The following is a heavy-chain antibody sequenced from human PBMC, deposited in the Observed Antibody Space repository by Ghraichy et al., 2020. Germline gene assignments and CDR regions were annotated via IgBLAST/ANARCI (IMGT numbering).Heavy chain of an antibody. CDR2: IYTSGST. CDR3: PSHLLSTAMGSGDAFDI. D-gene: IGHD5-18*01. J-gene: IGHJ3*02. CDR1: GGSISSGSYY. Sequence: SETLSLTCTVSGGSISSGSYYWSWIRQPAGKGLEWIGRIYTSGSTNYNPSLKSRVTISVDTSKNPFSLKLSSVTAADTAVYYCPSHLLSTAMGSGDAFDIWGQGTMVTVSS. V-gene: IGHV4-61*02.